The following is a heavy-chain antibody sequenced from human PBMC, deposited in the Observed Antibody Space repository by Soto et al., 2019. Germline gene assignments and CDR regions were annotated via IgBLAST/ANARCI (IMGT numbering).Heavy chain of an antibody. CDR3: AGVRYFDWLLSQSYFDY. V-gene: IGHV4-31*03. CDR2: IYYSGST. D-gene: IGHD3-9*01. CDR1: GGSISSGGYY. J-gene: IGHJ4*02. Sequence: PSETLSLTCTVSGGSISSGGYYWSWIRQHPGKGLEWIGYIYYSGSTYYNPSLKSRVTISVDTSKNQFSLKLSSVTAADTAVYYCAGVRYFDWLLSQSYFDYWGQGTLVNVSS.